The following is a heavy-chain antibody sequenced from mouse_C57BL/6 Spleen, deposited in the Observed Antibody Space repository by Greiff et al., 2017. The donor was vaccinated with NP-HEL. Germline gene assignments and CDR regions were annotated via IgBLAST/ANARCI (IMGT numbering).Heavy chain of an antibody. D-gene: IGHD3-2*02. V-gene: IGHV1-15*01. CDR3: TRYSSGYVGAY. CDR2: IDPETGGT. J-gene: IGHJ3*01. Sequence: QVQLQQSGAELVRPGASVTLSCKASGYTFTDYEMHWVKQTPVHGLEWIGAIDPETGGTAYNQKFKGKAILTADKSSSTAYMELRSLTSEDSAVYYCTRYSSGYVGAYWGQGTLVTVSA. CDR1: GYTFTDYE.